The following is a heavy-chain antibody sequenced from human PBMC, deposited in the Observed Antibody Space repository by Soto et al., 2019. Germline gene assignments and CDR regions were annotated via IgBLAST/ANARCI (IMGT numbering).Heavy chain of an antibody. V-gene: IGHV4-39*07. Sequence: SETLSLTYTVPGGSISSSSYYWGWIRQPPGKGLEWIGSIYYSGSTYYNPSLKSRVTISVDTSKNQFSLKLSSVTAADTAVYYCASEYSGSYYFDYWGQGTLVTVSS. CDR3: ASEYSGSYYFDY. D-gene: IGHD1-26*01. CDR2: IYYSGST. CDR1: GGSISSSSYY. J-gene: IGHJ4*02.